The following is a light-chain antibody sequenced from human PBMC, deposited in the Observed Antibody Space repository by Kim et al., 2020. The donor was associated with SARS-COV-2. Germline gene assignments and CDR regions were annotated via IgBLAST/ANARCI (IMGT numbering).Light chain of an antibody. CDR3: QEYNSYPHT. CDR2: AAS. J-gene: IGKJ2*01. V-gene: IGKV1-16*01. CDR1: QGISNH. Sequence: SASVGDTITITCRASQGISNHLAWFQLRPGKAPKSLIFAASRLQSGVPSRFSGSGTDTHFTLTISGLQPEDFATYFCQEYNSYPHTFGQGTKWRS.